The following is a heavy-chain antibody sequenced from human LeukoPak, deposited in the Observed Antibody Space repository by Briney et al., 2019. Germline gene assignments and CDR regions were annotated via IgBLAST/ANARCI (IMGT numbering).Heavy chain of an antibody. CDR3: VRDNRSYNFDY. J-gene: IGHJ4*02. V-gene: IGHV3-74*01. CDR2: IKSDGSST. Sequence: QPGGSLRLSYAATGFTFSRYWMHWVRQAPGKGLVWVSCIKSDGSSTSIADSAKGRFTISRDNAKNTVYLQMNSLRAEDTAVYYCVRDNRSYNFDYWGQGTLVTVSS. CDR1: GFTFSRYW. D-gene: IGHD1-26*01.